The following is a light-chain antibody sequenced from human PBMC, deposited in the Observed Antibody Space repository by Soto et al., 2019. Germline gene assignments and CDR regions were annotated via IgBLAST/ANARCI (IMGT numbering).Light chain of an antibody. CDR3: CSYADNYGFV. CDR1: SSDGGGFDF. V-gene: IGLV2-11*01. Sequence: QSALTQPRSVSGSPGQSVTISCTGTSSDGGGFDFVSWYQHHPGTAPKVMIYDVDKRPAGVPGRFSGSKSGNTASLTISGLQSEDEADYYCCSYADNYGFVFGAGTKVTVL. J-gene: IGLJ1*01. CDR2: DVD.